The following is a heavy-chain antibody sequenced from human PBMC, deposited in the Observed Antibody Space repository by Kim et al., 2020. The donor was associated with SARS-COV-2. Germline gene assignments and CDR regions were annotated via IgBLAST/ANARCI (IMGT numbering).Heavy chain of an antibody. CDR3: AKVAGTNYYYYYGMDV. D-gene: IGHD6-19*01. CDR2: ISYDGSNK. V-gene: IGHV3-30*18. J-gene: IGHJ6*01. CDR1: GFTFSSYG. Sequence: GGSLRLSCAASGFTFSSYGMHWVRQAPGKGLEWVAVISYDGSNKYYADSVKGRFTISRDNSKNTLYLQMNSLRAEDTAVYYCAKVAGTNYYYYYGMDVWG.